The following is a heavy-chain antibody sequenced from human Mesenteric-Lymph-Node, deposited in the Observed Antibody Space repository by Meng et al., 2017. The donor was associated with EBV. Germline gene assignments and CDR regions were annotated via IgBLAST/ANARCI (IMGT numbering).Heavy chain of an antibody. CDR1: GESFSGFY. CDR2: MNNGGTS. V-gene: IGHV4-34*01. D-gene: IGHD3-10*01. Sequence: QVHLQQWGAGLLKPSETLSLTCAVYGESFSGFYWSWVRQAPGKGLEWIGEMNNGGTSNYNPSLESRVTISVDPSKNQFSLNLRSVTAADTAVYYCARVKPSIWFGELFYYFDYWGPGILVTVSS. CDR3: ARVKPSIWFGELFYYFDY. J-gene: IGHJ4*02.